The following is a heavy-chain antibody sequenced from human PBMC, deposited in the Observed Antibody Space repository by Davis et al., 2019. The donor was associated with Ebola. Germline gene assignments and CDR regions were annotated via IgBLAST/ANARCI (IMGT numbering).Heavy chain of an antibody. Sequence: SETLSLTCTVSGGSISSSSYYWGWIRQPPGKGLEWIGSIYYSGSTYYNPSLKSRVTISVDKSKNQFSLKLSSVTAADTAVYYCARDHLGLPEDYYYYYGMDVWGQGTTVTVSS. CDR1: GGSISSSSYY. D-gene: IGHD1-14*01. CDR2: IYYSGST. V-gene: IGHV4-39*07. J-gene: IGHJ6*02. CDR3: ARDHLGLPEDYYYYYGMDV.